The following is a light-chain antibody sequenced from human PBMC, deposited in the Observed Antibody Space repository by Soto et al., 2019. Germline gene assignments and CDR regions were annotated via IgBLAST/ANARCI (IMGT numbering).Light chain of an antibody. J-gene: IGLJ1*01. CDR3: CSYAGSGTDNYV. CDR1: SSDIGTYNL. V-gene: IGLV2-23*01. Sequence: QSVLTQPASVSGSPGQSITISCTGTSSDIGTYNLVSWYQHYPGKAPKLMIYEGIKRPSGVSNRFSGSKSGHTAFLTISGLQAEDEADYYCCSYAGSGTDNYVFGSGTKVTVL. CDR2: EGI.